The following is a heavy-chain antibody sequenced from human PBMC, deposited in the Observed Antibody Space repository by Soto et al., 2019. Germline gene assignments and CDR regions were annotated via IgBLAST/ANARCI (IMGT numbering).Heavy chain of an antibody. J-gene: IGHJ4*02. CDR2: TGSGTGPG. CDR1: GGSLSTNP. V-gene: IGHV1-69*06. D-gene: IGHD2-15*01. CDR3: ARRDSGGFFRFFDS. Sequence: QVQLVQSGTEVKKPGSSVKVSCKASGGSLSTNPISWVRQAPGQGLEWMGGTGSGTGPGNHAQKFQGRLTVTADKSTGTVYMELTNLSSDDTAVDYCARRDSGGFFRFFDSWGQGTLVTVSS.